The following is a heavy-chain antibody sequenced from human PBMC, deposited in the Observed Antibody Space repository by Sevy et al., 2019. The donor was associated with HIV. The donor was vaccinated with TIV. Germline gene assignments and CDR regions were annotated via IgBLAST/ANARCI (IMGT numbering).Heavy chain of an antibody. CDR1: GGSISSYY. CDR3: ARGEWLSEFDY. J-gene: IGHJ4*02. V-gene: IGHV4-59*01. Sequence: SETLSLTCTVSGGSISSYYWSWIRQPPGKGLEWIGYIYYSGSTNYNPSLKSRVTISVDTSKNQFSLKLSSVTAVDTAVYYCARGEWLSEFDYWGQGTLVTVSS. CDR2: IYYSGST. D-gene: IGHD3-3*01.